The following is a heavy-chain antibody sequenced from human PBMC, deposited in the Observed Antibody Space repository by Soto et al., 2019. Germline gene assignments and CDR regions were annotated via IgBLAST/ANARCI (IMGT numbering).Heavy chain of an antibody. V-gene: IGHV3-30-3*01. Sequence: QVLMVESGGGVVQPGRSLRLSCAASGFTFSSYAMHWVRQAPGKGLEWVAVISYDGSNKYYADSVKGRCTISRDNSKNTLYLQMNSLRAEDTAVYYCARGYDSSGYYRNDCWGQGTLVTVSA. CDR3: ARGYDSSGYYRNDC. CDR2: ISYDGSNK. CDR1: GFTFSSYA. D-gene: IGHD3-22*01. J-gene: IGHJ4*02.